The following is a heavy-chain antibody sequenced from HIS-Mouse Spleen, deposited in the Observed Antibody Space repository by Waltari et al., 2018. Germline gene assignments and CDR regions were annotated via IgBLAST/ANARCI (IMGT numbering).Heavy chain of an antibody. CDR1: GGSISSSSYY. CDR3: AREIPYSSSWYDWYFDL. J-gene: IGHJ2*01. CDR2: IYYSGST. V-gene: IGHV4-39*07. D-gene: IGHD6-13*01. Sequence: QLQLQESGPGLVKPSETLSLTCTVSGGSISSSSYYWGGIRQPPGKGLGWIGRIYYSGSTYYNPSLKSRVTISVDTSKNQFSLKLSSVTAADTAVYYCAREIPYSSSWYDWYFDLWGRGTLVTVSS.